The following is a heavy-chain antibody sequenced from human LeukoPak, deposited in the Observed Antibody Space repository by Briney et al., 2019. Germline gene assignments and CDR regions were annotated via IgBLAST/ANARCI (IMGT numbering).Heavy chain of an antibody. V-gene: IGHV4-59*01. J-gene: IGHJ6*03. CDR1: GGSISGYY. D-gene: IGHD3-16*01. CDR2: IYYSGST. CDR3: ARGGGEQNYYYYVDV. Sequence: SETLSLTCTVSGGSISGYYWSWIRQSPGKGLEWIGYIYYSGSTNYNPSLKSRVTMPLDTSKNQFSLKLTSVTAADTAVYYCARGGGEQNYYYYVDVWGKGTTVTVSS.